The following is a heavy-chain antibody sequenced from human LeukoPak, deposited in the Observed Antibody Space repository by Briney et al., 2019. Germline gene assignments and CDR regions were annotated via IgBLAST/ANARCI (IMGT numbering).Heavy chain of an antibody. Sequence: SETLSLTSTVSGDSINNYYWSWIRQAAGKGLEWIGRIYTSGSTNYNHSLKSRVTVSVDTSKNQLSLKLSSVTVADTAVYYCARGFTMVRGPYGWFDPWGQGAQVTVSS. CDR1: GDSINNYY. CDR2: IYTSGST. D-gene: IGHD3-10*01. J-gene: IGHJ5*02. CDR3: ARGFTMVRGPYGWFDP. V-gene: IGHV4-4*07.